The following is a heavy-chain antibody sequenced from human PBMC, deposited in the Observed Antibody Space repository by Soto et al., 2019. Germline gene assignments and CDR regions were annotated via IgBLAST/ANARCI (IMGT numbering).Heavy chain of an antibody. CDR2: ISGSGTST. Sequence: EVQLLESGGGLVQPGGSLRLSCAASGFTFSSYAMSWVRQAPGKGLEWVSAISGSGTSTYYADSVKGRFTISRDNSKNTLYLQRNSLRAEDTAVYYCAKVSSGWYDSFDYWGQGTLVTVSS. V-gene: IGHV3-23*01. CDR3: AKVSSGWYDSFDY. D-gene: IGHD6-19*01. J-gene: IGHJ4*02. CDR1: GFTFSSYA.